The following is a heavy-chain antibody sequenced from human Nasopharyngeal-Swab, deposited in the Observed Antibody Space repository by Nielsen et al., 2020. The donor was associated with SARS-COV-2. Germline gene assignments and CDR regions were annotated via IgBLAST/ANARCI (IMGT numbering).Heavy chain of an antibody. V-gene: IGHV3-49*01. J-gene: IGHJ3*02. CDR2: IRSKTYGGAP. CDR3: ARSVGSFYGQGAFDI. D-gene: IGHD1-26*01. Sequence: GESLKISCTTSGFTFGDYAMSWFRQAPGKGLEWVGFIRSKTYGGAPEYAASVKGRFTISRDGAESIAYLQMNSLETEDTGMYYCARSVGSFYGQGAFDIWGQGTMVTVSS. CDR1: GFTFGDYA.